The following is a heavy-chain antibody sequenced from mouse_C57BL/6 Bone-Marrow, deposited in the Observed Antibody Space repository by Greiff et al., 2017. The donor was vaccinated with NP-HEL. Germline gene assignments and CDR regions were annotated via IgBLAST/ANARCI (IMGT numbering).Heavy chain of an antibody. CDR1: GFTFSNYG. D-gene: IGHD2-4*01. CDR3: ARPYDCATPFAY. CDR2: ISSGGSYT. V-gene: IGHV5-6*01. J-gene: IGHJ3*01. Sequence: EVKLVESGGDLVKPGGSLKLSCAASGFTFSNYGMSWVRQTPDKRLEWVATISSGGSYTYYQDSLKGRFTLSRDNAKNTLYLQMSSLKSEDTAMYYCARPYDCATPFAYWGQGTLVTVSA.